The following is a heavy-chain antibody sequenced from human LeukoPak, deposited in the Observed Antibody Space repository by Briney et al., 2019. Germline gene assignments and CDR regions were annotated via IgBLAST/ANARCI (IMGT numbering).Heavy chain of an antibody. CDR2: INPNSGGT. D-gene: IGHD2-15*01. V-gene: IGHV1-2*02. J-gene: IGHJ5*02. CDR3: ARDGLVVVAARARRFDP. Sequence: ASVKVSCKASGYTFTGYYMHWLRQAPGQGLDWMGWINPNSGGTNYAQKFQGRVTMTRDTSISTAYMELSRLRSDDTAVYYCARDGLVVVAARARRFDPWGQGTLVTVSS. CDR1: GYTFTGYY.